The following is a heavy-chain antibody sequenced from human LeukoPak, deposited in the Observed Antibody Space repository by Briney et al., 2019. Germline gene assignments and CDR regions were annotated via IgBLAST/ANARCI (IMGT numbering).Heavy chain of an antibody. CDR2: IYHSGST. D-gene: IGHD5-12*01. V-gene: IGHV4-38-2*02. CDR3: ARATYSGFTY. Sequence: SETLSLTCTVSGYSLSSGYYWGWIRQPPGKGLEWIGSIYHSGSTYYNPSLKSRVTISVDTSKNQFSLKLSSVTAADTAVYYCARATYSGFTYWGQGTLVTVSS. J-gene: IGHJ4*02. CDR1: GYSLSSGYY.